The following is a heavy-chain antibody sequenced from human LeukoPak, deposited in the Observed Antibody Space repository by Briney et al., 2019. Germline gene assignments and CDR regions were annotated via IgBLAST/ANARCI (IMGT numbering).Heavy chain of an antibody. CDR1: GGSISSGDYY. J-gene: IGHJ5*02. V-gene: IGHV4-30-4*01. Sequence: SETLSLTCTVSGGSISSGDYYWSWIRQPPGKGLEWIGYIYYSGSTYYNPSLKSRVTISVDTSKNQFSLKLSSVTAADTAVYYCARALAPSAWFDPWGQGTLVTVSS. CDR2: IYYSGST. CDR3: ARALAPSAWFDP.